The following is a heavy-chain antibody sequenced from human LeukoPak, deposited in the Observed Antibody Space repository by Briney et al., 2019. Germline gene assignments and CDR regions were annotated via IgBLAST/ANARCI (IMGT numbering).Heavy chain of an antibody. Sequence: PSETLSLTCGVSGMSLTDYYWTWIRHSPGKGLEWIGEINHSGSTNYNPSLKSRVTISVDTSKNQFSLKLSYVTAADTAVYYCARLRSSSPSYWGQGTLVTVSS. CDR1: GMSLTDYY. CDR2: INHSGST. V-gene: IGHV4-34*01. D-gene: IGHD6-6*01. J-gene: IGHJ4*02. CDR3: ARLRSSSPSY.